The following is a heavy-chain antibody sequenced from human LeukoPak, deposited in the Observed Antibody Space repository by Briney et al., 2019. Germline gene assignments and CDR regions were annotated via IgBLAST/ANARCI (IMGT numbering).Heavy chain of an antibody. CDR2: IKQDGSEK. J-gene: IGHJ4*02. D-gene: IGHD3-22*01. CDR1: GFTFSSYW. Sequence: SGGSLRLSCAASGFTFSSYWMSWVRQAPGKGLEWVANIKQDGSEKYYVDSVKGRFTISRDNAKNTLYLQMNSLRAEDTAVYYCARGDYYDSSGYHPHDYWGQGTLVTVSS. V-gene: IGHV3-7*01. CDR3: ARGDYYDSSGYHPHDY.